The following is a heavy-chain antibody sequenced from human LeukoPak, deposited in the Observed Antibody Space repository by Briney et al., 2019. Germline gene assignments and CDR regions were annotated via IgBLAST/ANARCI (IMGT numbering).Heavy chain of an antibody. D-gene: IGHD3-10*01. J-gene: IGHJ4*02. CDR1: GYTFTSYG. V-gene: IGHV1-18*01. CDR3: ARDGVVKGLWFGELGSDY. CDR2: ISAYNGNT. Sequence: ASVKVSCKASGYTFTSYGISWVRQAPGQGLEWMGWISAYNGNTNYAQKLQGRVTMTTDTSTSTAYMELRSLRSDDTAVYYCARDGVVKGLWFGELGSDYWGQGTLVTVSS.